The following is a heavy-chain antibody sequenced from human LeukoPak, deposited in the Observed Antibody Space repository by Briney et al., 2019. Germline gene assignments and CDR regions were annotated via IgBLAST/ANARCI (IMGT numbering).Heavy chain of an antibody. CDR3: AVNSTKHTFDI. Sequence: QTLSLTCTLSVGAMSPFYWSWIRQSPGKGLEWIGSIYYSGGTNYNPSLKSRVTISVDKSKNQFSLELSSVSAADTAVYYCAVNSTKHTFDIWGQGTMVTVSS. V-gene: IGHV4-59*08. CDR2: IYYSGGT. D-gene: IGHD1-1*01. CDR1: VGAMSPFY. J-gene: IGHJ3*02.